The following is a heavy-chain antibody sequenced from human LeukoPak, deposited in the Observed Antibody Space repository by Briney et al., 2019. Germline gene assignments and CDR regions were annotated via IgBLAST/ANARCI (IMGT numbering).Heavy chain of an antibody. Sequence: SXXXFXXXAMNWVRQAPGQGLEWMGWINTNTGNPTXAQGFTGRFVFSLDTSVSTAYLQISSLKAEDTAVYYCXXXXXXXXXXXXXIWGXXXXXTVSS. V-gene: IGHV7-4-1*02. J-gene: IGHJ3*02. CDR1: XXXFXXXA. CDR2: INTNTGNP. CDR3: XXXXXXXXXXXXXI.